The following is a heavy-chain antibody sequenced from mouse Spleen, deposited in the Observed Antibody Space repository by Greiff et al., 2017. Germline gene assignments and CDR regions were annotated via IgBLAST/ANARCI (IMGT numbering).Heavy chain of an antibody. CDR2: ISSGGSYT. Sequence: EVKLVESGGGLVKPGGSLKLSCAASGFTFSSYAMSWVRQTPEKRLEWVATISSGGSYTYYPDSVKGRFTISRDNAKNTLYLQMSSLRSEDTAMYYCARRSTMITTRYFDYWGQGTTLTVSS. J-gene: IGHJ2*01. CDR3: ARRSTMITTRYFDY. D-gene: IGHD2-4*01. V-gene: IGHV5-9-1*01. CDR1: GFTFSSYA.